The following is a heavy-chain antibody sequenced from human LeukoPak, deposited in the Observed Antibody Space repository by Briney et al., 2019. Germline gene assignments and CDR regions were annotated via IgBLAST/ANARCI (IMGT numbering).Heavy chain of an antibody. CDR3: ARGNIGGWYGYFDY. D-gene: IGHD6-19*01. V-gene: IGHV1-18*01. CDR2: ISADNGNT. CDR1: GYTFTSYG. J-gene: IGHJ4*02. Sequence: ASVKVSCKASGYTFTSYGISWVRQAPGQGLEWVGWISADNGNTNYAQKFQGRVTMTTDTSTSTAYMELRSLRSDDTAVYYCARGNIGGWYGYFDYWGQGTLVTVSS.